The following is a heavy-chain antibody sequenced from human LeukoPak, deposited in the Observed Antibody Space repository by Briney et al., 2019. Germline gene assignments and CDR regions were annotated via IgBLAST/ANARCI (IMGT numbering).Heavy chain of an antibody. Sequence: PSETLSLTCAVSGGSISSSNWWSWVRQPPGKGLEWIGEIYHSGSTNYNPSLKSRVTISVDKSKNQFSLKLSSVTAADTAVYYCARGDTAMVLYFDYWGQGTLVTVSS. D-gene: IGHD5-18*01. CDR3: ARGDTAMVLYFDY. J-gene: IGHJ4*02. CDR1: GGSISSSNW. V-gene: IGHV4-4*02. CDR2: IYHSGST.